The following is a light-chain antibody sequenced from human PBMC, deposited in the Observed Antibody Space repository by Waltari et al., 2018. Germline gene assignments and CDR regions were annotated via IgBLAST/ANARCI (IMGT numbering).Light chain of an antibody. CDR1: TSNIANHA. Sequence: QSVLTQPPSVSEPPRQRVTNSSSGSTSNIANHAEHCYQQLPGKDPKLLIYYHDLLPSWVSDRFFASKSGTSAALAISGLQSEDEADYYCSVWDDSLNGQVFGGGTKLTVL. V-gene: IGLV1-36*01. J-gene: IGLJ2*01. CDR2: YHD. CDR3: SVWDDSLNGQV.